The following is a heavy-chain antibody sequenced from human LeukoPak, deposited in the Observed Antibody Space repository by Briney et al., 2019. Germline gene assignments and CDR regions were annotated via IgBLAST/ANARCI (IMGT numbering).Heavy chain of an antibody. Sequence: SETLSLTCTVSGGSISSYYWSWIRQPPGKGLEWIGYIYYSGSTNYNPSLKSRVTISVDTSKNQFSLKLSSVTAADTAVYYCARVQGESGYSYGRYYYYMDVWGKGTTVTVSS. CDR2: IYYSGST. D-gene: IGHD5-18*01. CDR1: GGSISSYY. V-gene: IGHV4-59*01. CDR3: ARVQGESGYSYGRYYYYMDV. J-gene: IGHJ6*03.